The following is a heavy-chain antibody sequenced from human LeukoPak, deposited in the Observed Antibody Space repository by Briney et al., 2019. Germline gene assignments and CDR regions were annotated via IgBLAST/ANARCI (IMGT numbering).Heavy chain of an antibody. CDR1: GFTFSSYA. CDR3: ASPMFYYDFWSGYQPYYTDV. V-gene: IGHV3-30*04. Sequence: PGRSLRLSCAASGFTFSSYAMHWVRQAPGKGLEWVAVISFDGSNKYYADSVKGRFTISRDNSKNTLYLQMNSLRAEDTAVYYCASPMFYYDFWSGYQPYYTDVWGKGTTVTVSS. CDR2: ISFDGSNK. D-gene: IGHD3-3*01. J-gene: IGHJ6*03.